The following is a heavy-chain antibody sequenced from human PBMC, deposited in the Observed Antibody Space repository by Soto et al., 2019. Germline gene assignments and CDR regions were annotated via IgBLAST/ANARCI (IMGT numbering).Heavy chain of an antibody. Sequence: GGSLRLSCAASGFTFSSYAMSWVRQAPGKGLEWVSAISGSGGSTYYADSVKGRFTISRDNSKNTLYLQMNSLRAEDTAVYYCAKKHIVATTTSPSDYWGQGPLVTLSS. D-gene: IGHD5-12*01. CDR2: ISGSGGST. CDR1: GFTFSSYA. CDR3: AKKHIVATTTSPSDY. J-gene: IGHJ4*02. V-gene: IGHV3-23*01.